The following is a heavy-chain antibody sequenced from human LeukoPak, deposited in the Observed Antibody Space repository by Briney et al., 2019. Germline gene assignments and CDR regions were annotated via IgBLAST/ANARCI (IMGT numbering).Heavy chain of an antibody. CDR2: IYPGDSDT. V-gene: IGHV5-51*01. J-gene: IGHJ4*02. Sequence: GESLQISCKGSGYSFTSYWIGGGRPIPGKGLEWMGIIYPGDSDTRYSPSFQGQVTISADKSISTAYLQWSSLKASDTAMYYCALSGSYYYFDYWGQGTLVTVSS. D-gene: IGHD1-26*01. CDR3: ALSGSYYYFDY. CDR1: GYSFTSYW.